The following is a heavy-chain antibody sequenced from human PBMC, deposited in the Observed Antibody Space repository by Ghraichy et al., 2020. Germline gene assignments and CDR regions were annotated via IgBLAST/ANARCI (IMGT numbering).Heavy chain of an antibody. CDR3: AVLGVVVPAAIAQALYYFDY. D-gene: IGHD2-2*02. CDR1: GYTSTSYY. CDR2: INPSGGST. V-gene: IGHV1-46*01. Sequence: ASVKVSCKASGYTSTSYYMHWVRQAPGQGLEWMGIINPSGGSTSYAQKFQGRVTMTRDTSTSTVYMELSSLRSEDTAVYYCAVLGVVVPAAIAQALYYFDYWGQGTLVTVSS. J-gene: IGHJ4*02.